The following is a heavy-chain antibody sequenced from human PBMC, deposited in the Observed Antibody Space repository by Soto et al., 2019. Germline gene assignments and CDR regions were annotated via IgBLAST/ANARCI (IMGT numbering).Heavy chain of an antibody. Sequence: GGSLRLSCTASGFTFSDSWMTWVRQAPGKGLEWVARIKPDESEKKYADSVKGRFPISRDNAKNSMYLQMDSLRGEDTAVYYCVRGGSNYASWGQGTLVTVS. CDR3: VRGGSNYAS. D-gene: IGHD4-4*01. CDR1: GFTFSDSW. J-gene: IGHJ5*02. CDR2: IKPDESEK. V-gene: IGHV3-7*01.